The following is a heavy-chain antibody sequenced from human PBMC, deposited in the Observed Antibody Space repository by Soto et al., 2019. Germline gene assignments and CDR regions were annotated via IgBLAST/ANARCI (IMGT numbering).Heavy chain of an antibody. V-gene: IGHV2-5*02. CDR2: VYWDDDK. J-gene: IGHJ6*03. D-gene: IGHD2-15*01. CDR1: GFSLNTSAVG. Sequence: QITLKESGPTLVKPTQTLTLTCTFSGFSLNTSAVGVGWIRQPPGKALEWLALVYWDDDKLYSPSLKSRLTITKDTSKNQVVFTMTNMDPVDTATYFCSHVLGYCSSVTCYHSVDYMDVWGKGTTVTVSS. CDR3: SHVLGYCSSVTCYHSVDYMDV.